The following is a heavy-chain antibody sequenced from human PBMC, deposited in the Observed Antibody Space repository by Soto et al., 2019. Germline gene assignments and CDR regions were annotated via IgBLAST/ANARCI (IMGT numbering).Heavy chain of an antibody. Sequence: ASVKVSCKASGYSFTSYGISWVRQAPGQGLELMGWISAYNGNTNYAQKLQGRVTMTTDTSTSTAYMELRSLRSDDTAVYYCARDHYYGSGSAYVTTIYFDYWGQGTLVPVSS. CDR1: GYSFTSYG. CDR3: ARDHYYGSGSAYVTTIYFDY. D-gene: IGHD3-10*01. V-gene: IGHV1-18*04. CDR2: ISAYNGNT. J-gene: IGHJ4*02.